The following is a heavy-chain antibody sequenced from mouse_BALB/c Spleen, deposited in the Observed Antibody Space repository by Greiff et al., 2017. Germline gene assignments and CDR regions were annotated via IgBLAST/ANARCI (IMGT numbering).Heavy chain of an antibody. CDR2: IYPGDGDT. CDR3: ARERYDADYYAMDY. CDR1: GYTFTSYW. D-gene: IGHD2-14*01. J-gene: IGHJ4*01. Sequence: VQLQQSGAELARPGASVKLSCKASGYTFTSYWMQWVKQRPGQGLEWIGAIYPGDGDTRYTQKFKGKATLTADKSSSTAYMQLSSLASEDSAVYYCARERYDADYYAMDYWGQGTSVTVSS. V-gene: IGHV1-87*01.